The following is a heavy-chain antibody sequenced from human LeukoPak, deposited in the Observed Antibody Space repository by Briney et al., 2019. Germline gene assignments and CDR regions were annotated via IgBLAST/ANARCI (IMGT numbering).Heavy chain of an antibody. Sequence: PSETLSLTCTVSGGSISSYYWSWIRQPPGKGLEWTGYIYYSGSTNYNPSLKSRVTISVDTSKNQFSLKLSSVTAADTAVYFCARDLGGSGYYYYMDVWGKGTTVTISS. V-gene: IGHV4-59*01. D-gene: IGHD3-10*01. J-gene: IGHJ6*03. CDR2: IYYSGST. CDR1: GGSISSYY. CDR3: ARDLGGSGYYYYMDV.